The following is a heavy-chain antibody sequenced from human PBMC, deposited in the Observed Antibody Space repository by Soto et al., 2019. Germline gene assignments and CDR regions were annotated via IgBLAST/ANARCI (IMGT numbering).Heavy chain of an antibody. V-gene: IGHV1-18*01. Sequence: ASVKVSCKASGYTFTNYAITWVRQAPGQGLEWMGWISAYNGHTNYAQKVQGRLTMTTDTSTSTAYMELRSLTYDDTAIYYCAKYYGGLAAPGTDRFVSWGQGTLVTVSS. D-gene: IGHD6-13*01. CDR1: GYTFTNYA. CDR2: ISAYNGHT. J-gene: IGHJ5*01. CDR3: AKYYGGLAAPGTDRFVS.